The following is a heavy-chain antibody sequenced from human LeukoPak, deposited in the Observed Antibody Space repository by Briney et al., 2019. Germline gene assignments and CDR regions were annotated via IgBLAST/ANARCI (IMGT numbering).Heavy chain of an antibody. J-gene: IGHJ4*02. CDR3: ARGPVGVGAMAGFDY. Sequence: SETLSLTCAVYGGXFSGYYWSWIRQPPGKGLEWIGEINHSGSTNYNPSLKSRVTISVDTSKNQFSLKLSSVTAADTAVYYCARGPVGVGAMAGFDYWGQGTLVTVSS. CDR1: GGXFSGYY. D-gene: IGHD1-26*01. CDR2: INHSGST. V-gene: IGHV4-34*01.